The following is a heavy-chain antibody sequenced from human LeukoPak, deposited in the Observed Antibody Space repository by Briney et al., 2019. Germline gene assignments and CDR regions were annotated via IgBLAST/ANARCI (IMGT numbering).Heavy chain of an antibody. CDR3: ARVIAVAGRGDYFGY. D-gene: IGHD6-19*01. Sequence: SETLSLTCTFSGGSLSRYYWSWIRKPPARGLVWVGYIYYRGSTNYNHSLESRVTISVDTSKYQFSLKLSSVTAADTAVYYCARVIAVAGRGDYFGYWGQGTLVTVSS. V-gene: IGHV4-59*01. CDR1: GGSLSRYY. CDR2: IYYRGST. J-gene: IGHJ4*02.